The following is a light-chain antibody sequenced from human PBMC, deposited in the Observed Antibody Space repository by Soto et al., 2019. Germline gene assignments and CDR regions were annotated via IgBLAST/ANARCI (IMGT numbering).Light chain of an antibody. CDR2: DAS. J-gene: IGKJ5*01. CDR3: QQRSNWPPT. Sequence: EIVLTPSPATLSLSPGERATLSCRAGQSVSSYLAWYQQKPGQAPRLLIYDASNRATGIPARFSGSGSGTDFTLTISSLEPEDFAVYYCQQRSNWPPTFCQGTRLEIK. CDR1: QSVSSY. V-gene: IGKV3-11*01.